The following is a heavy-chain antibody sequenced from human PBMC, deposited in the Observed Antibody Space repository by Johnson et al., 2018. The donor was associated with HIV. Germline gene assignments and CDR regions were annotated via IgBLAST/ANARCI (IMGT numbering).Heavy chain of an antibody. D-gene: IGHD3-22*01. CDR3: ARGPPYYDRSGGYAFDI. V-gene: IGHV3-13*01. Sequence: VQLVESGGGVVQPGRSLRLSCAASGFTFSSYDMHWVRQATGKGLEWVSAIGTAGDTYYPDSVKGRFTISRENAKNSLYLQMNSLRAGDTAVYYCARGPPYYDRSGGYAFDIWGQGTVVAVSS. J-gene: IGHJ3*02. CDR1: GFTFSSYD. CDR2: IGTAGDT.